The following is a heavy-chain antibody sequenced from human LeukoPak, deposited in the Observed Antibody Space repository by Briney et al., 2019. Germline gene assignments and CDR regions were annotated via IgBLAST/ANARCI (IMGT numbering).Heavy chain of an antibody. J-gene: IGHJ6*02. V-gene: IGHV3-23*01. CDR3: AKGEGAYYYYGVDV. CDR1: GFTFSDYA. CDR2: ISGSGAST. D-gene: IGHD1-26*01. Sequence: GALRLSCAASGFTFSDYAMTWVRQAPGKGLEWVSSISGSGASTYYADSVKGRFTISRDISKNTLYLQMSSLRAEDAAVYYCAKGEGAYYYYGVDVWGQGTTVTVSS.